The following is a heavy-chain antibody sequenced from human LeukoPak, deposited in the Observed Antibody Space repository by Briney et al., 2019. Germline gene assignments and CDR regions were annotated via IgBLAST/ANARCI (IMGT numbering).Heavy chain of an antibody. Sequence: LPGGSLRLSCAASGFTFSSYAMSWVRQAPGKGLEWVSAISGSGGSTYYADSVKGRFTISRDNSKNTLYLQMNSLRAEDTAIYYFTRGMIQVWNDAFDIWGHGTLVSVSS. J-gene: IGHJ3*02. D-gene: IGHD5-18*01. CDR2: ISGSGGST. CDR1: GFTFSSYA. CDR3: TRGMIQVWNDAFDI. V-gene: IGHV3-23*01.